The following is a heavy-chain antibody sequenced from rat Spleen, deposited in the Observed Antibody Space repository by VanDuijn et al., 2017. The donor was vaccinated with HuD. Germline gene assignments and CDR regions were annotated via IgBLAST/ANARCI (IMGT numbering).Heavy chain of an antibody. CDR1: GFTFNNYW. Sequence: EVQLVESGGGLVQPGRSLKLSCVASGFTFNNYWMTWIRNAPGKGLEWVASLTNTGGSTYYPDSVKGRVTISRENAKSTLYLQMNSLRSEDTATYYCTRRVPGYNYFDYWGQGVMVTVSS. D-gene: IGHD1-4*01. V-gene: IGHV5-31*01. CDR3: TRRVPGYNYFDY. J-gene: IGHJ2*01. CDR2: LTNTGGST.